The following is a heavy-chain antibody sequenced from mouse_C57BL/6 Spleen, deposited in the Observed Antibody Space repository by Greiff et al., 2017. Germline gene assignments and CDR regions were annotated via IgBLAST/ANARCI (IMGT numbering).Heavy chain of an antibody. CDR2: IDPNSGGT. CDR1: GYTFTSYW. Sequence: QVQLQQPGAELVKPGASVKLSCKASGYTFTSYWMRWVKQRPGRGLEWIGGIDPNSGGTKYNEKLKSKATLTVYKPSSTTYMQLSSRTSEESAVDYCAREVVALYAMDYWGQGTSVTVSS. D-gene: IGHD1-1*01. J-gene: IGHJ4*01. V-gene: IGHV1-72*01. CDR3: AREVVALYAMDY.